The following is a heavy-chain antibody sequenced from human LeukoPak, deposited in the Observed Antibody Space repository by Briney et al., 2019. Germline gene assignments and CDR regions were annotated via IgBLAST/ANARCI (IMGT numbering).Heavy chain of an antibody. CDR2: INHSGST. D-gene: IGHD3-10*01. V-gene: IGHV4-34*01. CDR3: ARVVQYYGFDY. CDR1: GGSFSGYY. J-gene: IGHJ4*02. Sequence: SETLSLTCAVYGGSFSGYYWSWIRQPPGKGLEWIGEINHSGSTNYNPSLKSRVTISVDTSKNQFSLKLSSVTAADTAVYYCARVVQYYGFDYWGQGTLATVSS.